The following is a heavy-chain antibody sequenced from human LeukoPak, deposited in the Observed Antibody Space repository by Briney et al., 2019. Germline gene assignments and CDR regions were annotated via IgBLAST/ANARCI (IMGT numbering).Heavy chain of an antibody. CDR1: GFIFTGVW. V-gene: IGHV3-7*01. CDR3: ARDLAYSRLDY. CDR2: INPDGNKK. Sequence: GGSLRLSCVASGFIFTGVWMDWVRQAPGKGLEWVASINPDGNKKYSADSVKGRFTISRDNAENSLYLQMNSLRVEDTAFYYCARDLAYSRLDYWGQGMLVTVSS. J-gene: IGHJ4*02. D-gene: IGHD5-18*01.